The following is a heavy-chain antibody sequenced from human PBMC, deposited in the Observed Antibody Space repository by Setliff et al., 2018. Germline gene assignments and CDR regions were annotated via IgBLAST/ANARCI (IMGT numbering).Heavy chain of an antibody. CDR3: ARSYDSGFYHTRDAYDI. CDR2: INPHNGRT. V-gene: IGHV1-18*04. J-gene: IGHJ3*02. D-gene: IGHD3-22*01. Sequence: ASVKVSCKASGYTFTDSIISWVRQAPGQGLEWMGWINPHNGRTYYAPKVQGRTTLTTDTSTGTAYLELRSLRSDDTAVYYCARSYDSGFYHTRDAYDIWGQGTMVTVSS. CDR1: GYTFTDSI.